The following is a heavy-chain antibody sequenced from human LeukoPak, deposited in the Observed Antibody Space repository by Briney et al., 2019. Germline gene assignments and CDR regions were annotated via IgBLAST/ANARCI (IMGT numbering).Heavy chain of an antibody. V-gene: IGHV1-18*01. J-gene: IGHJ4*02. CDR3: ARGPDIVVVPAALPDY. CDR1: GYTFTSYG. Sequence: ASVKVSCKASGYTFTSYGISWVRQAPGQGLEWMGWISTYNGNTNYAQKLQGRVTMTTDTSTSTAYMYLRSMRSDDTAVYYCARGPDIVVVPAALPDYWGQGTLVTVSS. D-gene: IGHD2-2*01. CDR2: ISTYNGNT.